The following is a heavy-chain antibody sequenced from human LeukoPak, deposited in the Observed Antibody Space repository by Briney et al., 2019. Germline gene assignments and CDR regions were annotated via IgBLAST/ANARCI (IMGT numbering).Heavy chain of an antibody. D-gene: IGHD5-12*01. J-gene: IGHJ4*02. CDR3: ARDKRGYSGYENLDY. V-gene: IGHV3-7*01. Sequence: GGSLRLSCAASGFTFSSYWMSWVRQAPGKGLEWVGNIKQDGSEKYYVGSARGRFTISRDNAKNSLYLQMNSLRAEDTAVYYCARDKRGYSGYENLDYCGQGTLVTVSS. CDR1: GFTFSSYW. CDR2: IKQDGSEK.